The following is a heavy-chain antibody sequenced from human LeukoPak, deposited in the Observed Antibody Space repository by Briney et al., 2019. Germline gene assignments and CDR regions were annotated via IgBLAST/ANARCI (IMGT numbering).Heavy chain of an antibody. V-gene: IGHV4-59*01. CDR1: GGSISSYY. Sequence: PSETLSLTCTVSGGSISSYYWSWIRQPPGKGLEWIGYIYYSGSTNYNPSLKSRVTISVDTSKNQFSLKLSSVTAADTAVYYCARTSYGDYAFDYWGQGTLVTVSS. CDR2: IYYSGST. D-gene: IGHD4-17*01. CDR3: ARTSYGDYAFDY. J-gene: IGHJ4*02.